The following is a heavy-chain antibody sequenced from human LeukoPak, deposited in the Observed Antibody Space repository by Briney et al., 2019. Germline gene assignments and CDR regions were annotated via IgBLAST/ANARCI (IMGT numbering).Heavy chain of an antibody. CDR2: ISSNGRRT. V-gene: IGHV3-64D*06. J-gene: IGHJ4*02. CDR1: GFTFSSYA. Sequence: GGSLRLSCSASGFTFSSYAMHWVRQAPGKGLEYVSAISSNGRRTYYADSVKGRFTISRDNSKNTLYLQMSSLRAEDTAVYCCVKDRDSGYDSLDYWGQGTLVTVSS. CDR3: VKDRDSGYDSLDY. D-gene: IGHD5-12*01.